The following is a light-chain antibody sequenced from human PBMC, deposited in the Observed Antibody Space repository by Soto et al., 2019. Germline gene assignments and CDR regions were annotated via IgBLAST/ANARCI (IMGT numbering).Light chain of an antibody. CDR3: PQTFNLPRT. CDR2: AAS. Sequence: DIHMTLSPSSLSASIGNIFPIPCRASQSISKYLNWYQKKQGDAPKLLIYAASTLQSGVPSRLSGSGYGTDLTITINSMHTEDVETYYCPQTFNLPRTFGQGTKVDIK. CDR1: QSISKY. V-gene: IGKV1-39*01. J-gene: IGKJ2*02.